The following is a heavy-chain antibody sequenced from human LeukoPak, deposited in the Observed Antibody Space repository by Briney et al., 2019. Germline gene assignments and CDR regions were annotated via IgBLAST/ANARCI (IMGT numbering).Heavy chain of an antibody. CDR2: IYYSGST. J-gene: IGHJ4*02. D-gene: IGHD2-15*01. Sequence: PSETLSLTCTVSGGSISSYYWSWIRQPPGKGLEWIGYIYYSGSTNYNPSLKSRVTISVDTSKNQFSLKLSSVTAADTAVYYCARGRGCSGGSCYADYWGQGTLVTVSS. CDR1: GGSISSYY. CDR3: ARGRGCSGGSCYADY. V-gene: IGHV4-59*01.